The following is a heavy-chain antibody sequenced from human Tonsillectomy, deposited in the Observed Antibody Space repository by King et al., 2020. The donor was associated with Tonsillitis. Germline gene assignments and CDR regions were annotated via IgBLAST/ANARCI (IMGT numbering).Heavy chain of an antibody. Sequence: VQLVESGGGVVQPGRSLILSCAASGFSFSIHGMHWVRQAPGKGLEWVAVIWVDGINKYFADTVKGRFSIARDNSQNTLYPQMNSLRAEDTAVYYCARGSGSPTAAAFDIWGQGTMVTVSS. CDR3: ARGSGSPTAAAFDI. V-gene: IGHV3-33*08. D-gene: IGHD3-10*01. CDR2: IWVDGINK. J-gene: IGHJ3*02. CDR1: GFSFSIHG.